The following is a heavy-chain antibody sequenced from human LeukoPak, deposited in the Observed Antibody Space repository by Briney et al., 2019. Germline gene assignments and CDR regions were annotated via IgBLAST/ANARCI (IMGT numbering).Heavy chain of an antibody. J-gene: IGHJ5*02. CDR1: GYRFTNYW. CDR3: ARRGATLCEFDR. D-gene: IGHD5-24*01. Sequence: GESLNIDCQVSGYRFTNYWMAWVRQMPGKGLEWMGIIYPGDSDIRYSPSFQGHVTISADKSSSTAYLQWSSLRASDTAMYYCARRGATLCEFDRWGHVILVTVSS. CDR2: IYPGDSDI. V-gene: IGHV5-51*01.